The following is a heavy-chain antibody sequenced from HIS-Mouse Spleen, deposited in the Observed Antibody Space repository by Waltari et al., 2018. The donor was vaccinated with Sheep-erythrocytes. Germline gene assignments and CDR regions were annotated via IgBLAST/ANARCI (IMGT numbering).Heavy chain of an antibody. V-gene: IGHV3-21*01. CDR2: ISSSSSYI. Sequence: VSSISSSSSYIYYADSVKGRFTISRDNAKNSLYLQMNSLRAEDTAVYYCAPWGDAFDIWGQGTMVTVSS. CDR3: APWGDAFDI. J-gene: IGHJ3*02. D-gene: IGHD7-27*01.